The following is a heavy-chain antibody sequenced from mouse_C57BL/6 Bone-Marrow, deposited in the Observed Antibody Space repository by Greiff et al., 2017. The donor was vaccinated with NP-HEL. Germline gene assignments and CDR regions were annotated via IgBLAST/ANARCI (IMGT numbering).Heavy chain of an antibody. CDR1: GYTFTSYG. J-gene: IGHJ1*03. D-gene: IGHD2-2*01. CDR3: AKIYYGYDWYFDV. V-gene: IGHV1-81*01. Sequence: VQLQQSGAELARPGASVKLSCKASGYTFTSYGISWVKQRTGQGLEWIGEIYPRSGNTYYNEKVKGKATLTAYKSSSTAYMELRSLTSEDSAVYFCAKIYYGYDWYFDVWGTGTTVTVSS. CDR2: IYPRSGNT.